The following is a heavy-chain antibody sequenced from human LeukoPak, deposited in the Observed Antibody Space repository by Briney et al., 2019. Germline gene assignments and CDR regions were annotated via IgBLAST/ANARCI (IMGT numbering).Heavy chain of an antibody. CDR1: GFTFSSYS. J-gene: IGHJ5*02. CDR2: ISTSSIYI. D-gene: IGHD3-10*01. V-gene: IGHV3-21*01. CDR3: ARSQPRDSGTYLFDWFDP. Sequence: GGSLRLSCAASGFTFSSYSMNWVRQAPGKGLEWVSSISTSSIYIYYADSVKGRFTTSRDNAKNSLYLQLNSLRAEDTAVYYCARSQPRDSGTYLFDWFDPWGQGTLVTVSS.